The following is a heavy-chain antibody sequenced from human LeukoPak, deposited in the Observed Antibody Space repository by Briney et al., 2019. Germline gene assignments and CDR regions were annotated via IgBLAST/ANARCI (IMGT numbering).Heavy chain of an antibody. J-gene: IGHJ4*02. Sequence: PSQTLSLTCTVSGGSISSGGYYWSWIRQPPGKGLEWIGYIYHSGSTYYNPSLKSRVTISVDRSKNQFSLKLSSVTAADTAVYYCARLGPVPAAIEHLDYWGQGTLVTVSS. CDR1: GGSISSGGYY. V-gene: IGHV4-30-2*01. CDR3: ARLGPVPAAIEHLDY. D-gene: IGHD2-2*02. CDR2: IYHSGST.